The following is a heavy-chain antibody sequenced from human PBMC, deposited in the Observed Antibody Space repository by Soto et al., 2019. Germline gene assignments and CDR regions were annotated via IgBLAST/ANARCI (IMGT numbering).Heavy chain of an antibody. V-gene: IGHV3-21*04. CDR2: ISSRASYI. Sequence: EVQLVESGGGLVEPGGSLRLSCAASGFSFGDYTMNWFRQAPGKGLEWISSISSRASYIYYGASVKGRFTISRDNAKNSLFLQMNSLRAEDPAVYYCAREIHDFGDYSPDYWGQGILVTVSS. CDR3: AREIHDFGDYSPDY. CDR1: GFSFGDYT. D-gene: IGHD4-17*01. J-gene: IGHJ4*02.